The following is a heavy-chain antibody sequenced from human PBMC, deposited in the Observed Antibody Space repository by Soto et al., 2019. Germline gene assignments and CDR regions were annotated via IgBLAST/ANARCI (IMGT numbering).Heavy chain of an antibody. CDR1: GGSISSYY. J-gene: IGHJ6*02. CDR3: ARARYQLLHPYYYGMDV. D-gene: IGHD2-2*01. CDR2: IHYSGST. V-gene: IGHV4-59*12. Sequence: QVQLQESGPGLVKPSETLSLTCTVSGGSISSYYWSWIRQSPGKGLEWIGYIHYSGSTKSNPSLMSRVTISVDTSRHHVSLKLRSVTAADSAVYFCARARYQLLHPYYYGMDVWGQGTTVTVSS.